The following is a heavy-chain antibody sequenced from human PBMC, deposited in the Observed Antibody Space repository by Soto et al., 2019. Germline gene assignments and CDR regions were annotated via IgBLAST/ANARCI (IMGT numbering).Heavy chain of an antibody. CDR2: INHSGST. D-gene: IGHD4-17*01. CDR1: GGSFSGYY. Sequence: SETLTLTCAVYGGSFSGYYWSWIRQPPGKGLEWIGEINHSGSTNYNPSLKSRVTISVDTSKNQFSLKLSSVTAADTAVYYCASHAVTYGGKYYFDYWGQGTLVTVYS. CDR3: ASHAVTYGGKYYFDY. J-gene: IGHJ4*02. V-gene: IGHV4-34*01.